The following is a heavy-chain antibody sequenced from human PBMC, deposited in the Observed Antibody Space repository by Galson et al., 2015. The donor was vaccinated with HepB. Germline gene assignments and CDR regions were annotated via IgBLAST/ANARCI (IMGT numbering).Heavy chain of an antibody. Sequence: SLRLSCAASGFTFSNYSMNWVRQTPGKGLEWVSSISRSSGYIYYADSVKGRFTISRDNAKNSLYLQVNSLRAEDTAVYYCARGRPGNYGMDVWGQGTTVTVSS. D-gene: IGHD3-10*01. CDR2: ISRSSGYI. V-gene: IGHV3-21*01. J-gene: IGHJ6*02. CDR1: GFTFSNYS. CDR3: ARGRPGNYGMDV.